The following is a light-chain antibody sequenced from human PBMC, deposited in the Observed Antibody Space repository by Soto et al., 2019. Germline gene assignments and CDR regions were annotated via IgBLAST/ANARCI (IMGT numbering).Light chain of an antibody. J-gene: IGKJ1*01. CDR1: QSVSSN. CDR3: QHYNNWPPMT. V-gene: IGKV3-15*01. Sequence: EIVMTQSPATLSVSPGERATLSCRASQSVSSNLAWYQQKPGQAPRLLIYGASTRATGIPARFSGSGSGTEFTLTISILQSEDFAFYYCQHYNNWPPMTFGQGNKVEIK. CDR2: GAS.